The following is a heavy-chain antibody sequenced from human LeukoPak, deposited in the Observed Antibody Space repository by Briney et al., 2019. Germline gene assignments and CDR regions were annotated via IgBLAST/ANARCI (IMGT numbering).Heavy chain of an antibody. CDR3: AGYSSGWAPFDY. D-gene: IGHD6-19*01. CDR2: ISSSSSYI. V-gene: IGHV3-21*01. J-gene: IGHJ4*02. Sequence: GGSLRLSCAASGFTFSSYSMNWVRQAPGKGLEWVSSISSSSSYIYYADSVKGGFTISRDNAKNSLYLQMNSLRAEDTAVYYCAGYSSGWAPFDYWGQGTLVTVSS. CDR1: GFTFSSYS.